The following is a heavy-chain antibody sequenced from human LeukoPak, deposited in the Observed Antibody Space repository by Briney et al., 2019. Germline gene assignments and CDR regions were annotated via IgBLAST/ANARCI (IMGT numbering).Heavy chain of an antibody. V-gene: IGHV1-2*02. CDR3: ARGYCSSTSCYTSLDDAFDI. Sequence: GASVKVSCKASGYTFTSYYMHWVRQAPGQGLEWMGWINPNSGGTNYAQKFQGRVTMTRDTSISTAYMELSRLRSDDTAVYYCARGYCSSTSCYTSLDDAFDIWGQGTMVTVSS. D-gene: IGHD2-2*02. CDR1: GYTFTSYY. CDR2: INPNSGGT. J-gene: IGHJ3*02.